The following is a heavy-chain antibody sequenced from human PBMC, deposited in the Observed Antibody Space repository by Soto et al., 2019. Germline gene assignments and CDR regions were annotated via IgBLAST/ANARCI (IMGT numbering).Heavy chain of an antibody. D-gene: IGHD6-19*01. J-gene: IGHJ3*02. CDR1: GFTFSSYG. CDR3: ARDSSGWYGDAFDI. Sequence: PGGSLRLSCAASGFTFSSYGMHRVRQAPGKGLEWVAVIWYDGSNKYYADSVKGRFTISRDNSKNTLYLQMNSLRAEDTAVYYCARDSSGWYGDAFDIWGQGTMVTVSS. V-gene: IGHV3-33*01. CDR2: IWYDGSNK.